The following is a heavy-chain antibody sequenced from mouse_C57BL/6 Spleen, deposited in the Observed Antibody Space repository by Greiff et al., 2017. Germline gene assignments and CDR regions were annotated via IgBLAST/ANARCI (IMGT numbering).Heavy chain of an antibody. CDR2: IDPSDSET. J-gene: IGHJ1*03. V-gene: IGHV1-52*01. CDR1: GYTFTSYW. CDR3: ARGVPYWYFDV. Sequence: VQLQQPGAELVRPGSSVKLSCKASGYTFTSYWMHWVKQRPIQGLEWIGNIDPSDSETHYNQKFKDKATLTVDKSSSTAYMQLSSLTSEDSAVYYGARGVPYWYFDVWGTGTTVTVSS. D-gene: IGHD2-14*01.